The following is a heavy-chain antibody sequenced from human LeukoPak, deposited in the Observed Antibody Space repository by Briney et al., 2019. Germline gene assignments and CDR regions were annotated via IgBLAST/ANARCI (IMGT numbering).Heavy chain of an antibody. J-gene: IGHJ1*01. CDR3: AKRNAAAGTPTARH. Sequence: GGSLRLSCAASGFTFSSYAMSWVRQAPGKGLEWVSAISGSGGSTYYADSVKGRFTISRDNSKNTLYLQMNSLRAEDTAVYYCAKRNAAAGTPTARHWGQGTLVTVSS. CDR1: GFTFSSYA. CDR2: ISGSGGST. D-gene: IGHD6-13*01. V-gene: IGHV3-23*01.